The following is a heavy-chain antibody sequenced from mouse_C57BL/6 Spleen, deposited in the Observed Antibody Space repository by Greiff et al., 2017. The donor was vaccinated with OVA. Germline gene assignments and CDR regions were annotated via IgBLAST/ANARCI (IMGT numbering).Heavy chain of an antibody. CDR1: GFSINSDCY. V-gene: IGHV3-3*01. J-gene: IGHJ4*01. Sequence: VQLKESGPSLVRPSQTLSLTCTVTGFSINSDCYWIWIRQFPGNKLEYIGYTFDSGITYYNPSLESRTSITRDTSKNPFSLKLSSVTTEDTATYYCARCPHPSYAMDYWGQGTSVTVSS. CDR3: ARCPHPSYAMDY. CDR2: TFDSGIT.